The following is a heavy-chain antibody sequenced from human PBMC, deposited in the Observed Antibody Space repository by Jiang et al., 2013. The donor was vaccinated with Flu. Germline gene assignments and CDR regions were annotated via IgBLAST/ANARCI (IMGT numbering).Heavy chain of an antibody. CDR2: IYHSGST. Sequence: GSGLVKPSGTLSLTCAVSGGSISSSNWWSWVRQPPGKGLEWIGEIYHSGSTNYNPSLKSRVTISVDKSKNQFSLKLSSVTAADTAVYYCARCIVGQDKDYGDYEDYYYGMDVWGKGTTVTVSS. CDR3: ARCIVGQDKDYGDYEDYYYGMDV. D-gene: IGHD4-17*01. CDR1: GGSISSSNW. V-gene: IGHV4-4*02. J-gene: IGHJ6*04.